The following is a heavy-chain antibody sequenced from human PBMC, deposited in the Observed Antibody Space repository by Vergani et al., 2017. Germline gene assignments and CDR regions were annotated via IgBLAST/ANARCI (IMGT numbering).Heavy chain of an antibody. J-gene: IGHJ4*02. CDR2: INPNSGGT. CDR3: ARDLALGYYAGGY. CDR1: GYTFTGYY. V-gene: IGHV1-2*06. D-gene: IGHD2-2*01. Sequence: QVQLLQSGAEVEKPGASVKVSCKASGYTFTGYYMHWVRQAPGQGLEWMGRINPNSGGTNYAQKFQDRVTMTRDTSISTAYMELSRLRSDDTAVYYCARDLALGYYAGGYWGQGTLVTVSS.